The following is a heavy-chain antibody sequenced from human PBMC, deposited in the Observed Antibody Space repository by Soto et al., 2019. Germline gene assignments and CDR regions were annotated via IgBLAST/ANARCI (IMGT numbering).Heavy chain of an antibody. CDR3: AKDPVEHWDYGDLY. D-gene: IGHD4-17*01. V-gene: IGHV3-23*01. J-gene: IGHJ4*02. CDR2: ISGSGGST. Sequence: GGSLRLSCAASGFTFSSYAMSWVRQAPGKGLEWVSAISGSGGSTYYADSVKGRFTISRDNSKNTLYLQMNSLRAEDTAVYYCAKDPVEHWDYGDLYWGQGTLVTVSS. CDR1: GFTFSSYA.